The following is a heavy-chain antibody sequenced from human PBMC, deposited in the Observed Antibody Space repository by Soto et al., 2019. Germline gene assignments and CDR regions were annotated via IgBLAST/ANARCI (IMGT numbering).Heavy chain of an antibody. Sequence: EVQLVESGGGLVQPGGSLRLSCAASGFTLSDHFMDWVRQAPGKGLEWVGRTKHKVSSYATEYSASVKGRVTISRDDSYNSLYLQMSSLRTEDTAVSYCFAYLSYYVHWGQGTLVTVSS. D-gene: IGHD3-10*02. CDR1: GFTLSDHF. CDR2: TKHKVSSYAT. J-gene: IGHJ4*02. V-gene: IGHV3-72*01. CDR3: FAYLSYYVH.